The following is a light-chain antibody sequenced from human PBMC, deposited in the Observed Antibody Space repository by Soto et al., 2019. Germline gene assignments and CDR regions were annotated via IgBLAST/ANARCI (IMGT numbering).Light chain of an antibody. Sequence: DIQMTQSPSTLSASVGDRVTITCRASQSISGWLAWYQQKPGKAPNLLISDASSLESGVPSRFSGSGSWTEFTLAISGLQPDDFATYYCQQYSRYSSFGQGTKLEIK. CDR2: DAS. V-gene: IGKV1-5*01. CDR3: QQYSRYSS. J-gene: IGKJ2*01. CDR1: QSISGW.